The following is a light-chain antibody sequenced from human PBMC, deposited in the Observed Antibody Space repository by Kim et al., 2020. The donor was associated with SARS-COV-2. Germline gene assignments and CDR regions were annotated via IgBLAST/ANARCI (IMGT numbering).Light chain of an antibody. CDR2: SAS. J-gene: IGKJ2*01. Sequence: EIVMTQSPATLSVSPGERVTLSCRASQSVSSNLAWYQQKPGQAPRLLVYSASNRATGIPARFSGSGSGTEFTLTISSLQSEDFAVYYCQQYKKWPPEYTFGQGTKLEI. V-gene: IGKV3-15*01. CDR1: QSVSSN. CDR3: QQYKKWPPEYT.